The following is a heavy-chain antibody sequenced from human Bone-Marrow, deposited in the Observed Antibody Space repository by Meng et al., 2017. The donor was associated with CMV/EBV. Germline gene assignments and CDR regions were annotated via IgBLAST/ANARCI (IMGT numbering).Heavy chain of an antibody. J-gene: IGHJ5*02. CDR2: INSAGSTT. CDR1: GFTFSSYW. D-gene: IGHD3-16*01. CDR3: ARAADYSYNRFDP. V-gene: IGHV3-74*01. Sequence: GESLKISCAASGFTFSSYWMHWARQAPGKGQVWVSGINSAGSTTDYADSVKGRFTISRDNAKNTLYLQMNSLRVEDTAVYYCARAADYSYNRFDPWGQGTLVTVSS.